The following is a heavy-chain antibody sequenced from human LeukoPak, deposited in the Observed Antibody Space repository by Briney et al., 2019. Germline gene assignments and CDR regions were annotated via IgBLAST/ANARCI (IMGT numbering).Heavy chain of an antibody. V-gene: IGHV1-8*03. D-gene: IGHD3-10*01. CDR2: MNPNSGNT. J-gene: IGHJ4*02. Sequence: GASVKVSCKASGYTFTSYDINWVRQATGQGLEWMGWMNPNSGNTGYAQKFQGRVTITRNTSISTAYMELSSLRSEDTAVYYCARGNFYYGSGSYYTLFDYWGQGTLVTVSS. CDR3: ARGNFYYGSGSYYTLFDY. CDR1: GYTFTSYD.